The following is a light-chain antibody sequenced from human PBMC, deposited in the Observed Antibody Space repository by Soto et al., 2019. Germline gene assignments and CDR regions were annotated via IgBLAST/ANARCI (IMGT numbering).Light chain of an antibody. CDR3: QQYNNWPNT. Sequence: EIVMTQSPATLSVSPGERATLSCRASQSVSSNLAWYQQKPGQAPRLLIYGASTRATGIPAMFSGSGSGTEFTLTISSLQSEDFAVYYYQQYNNWPNTFGQGTKLEIK. J-gene: IGKJ2*01. V-gene: IGKV3-15*01. CDR1: QSVSSN. CDR2: GAS.